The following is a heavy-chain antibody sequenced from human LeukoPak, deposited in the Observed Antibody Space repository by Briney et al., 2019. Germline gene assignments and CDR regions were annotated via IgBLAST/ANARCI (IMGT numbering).Heavy chain of an antibody. CDR3: ARAIVVVPAANDAFDI. J-gene: IGHJ3*02. D-gene: IGHD2-2*01. CDR2: IYTSGST. Sequence: TLSLTCTVSGGSISSGSYYWSWIRQPAGKGLEWIGRIYTSGSTNYNPSLKSRVTISVDASENQFSLKLSSVTAADTAVYYCARAIVVVPAANDAFDIWGQGTMVTVSS. CDR1: GGSISSGSYY. V-gene: IGHV4-61*02.